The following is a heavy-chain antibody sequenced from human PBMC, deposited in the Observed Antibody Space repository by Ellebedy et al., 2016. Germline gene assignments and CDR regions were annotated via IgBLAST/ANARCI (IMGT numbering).Heavy chain of an antibody. CDR1: GFTLSSHW. CDR2: IHSGGVNT. CDR3: STEFDSTGYRGY. Sequence: GESLKISCAGSGFTLSSHWMSWVRQSPGKGLEWVSAIHSGGVNTFYADSVKGRFTISRDDSKNTLYLQMNSLRAEDTAIYYCSTEFDSTGYRGYWGQGTLVTVSS. V-gene: IGHV3-23*01. J-gene: IGHJ4*02. D-gene: IGHD3-22*01.